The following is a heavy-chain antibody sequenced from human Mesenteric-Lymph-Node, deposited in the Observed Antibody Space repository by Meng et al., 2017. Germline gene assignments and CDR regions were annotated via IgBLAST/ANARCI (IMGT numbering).Heavy chain of an antibody. CDR1: AGSLSSSNW. V-gene: IGHV4-4*02. D-gene: IGHD2-2*01. CDR3: ASGRKYCSSTSCYGQFDY. Sequence: QRREPGPGLVKPSETLSLTCTVSAGSLSSSNWWSWVRQPPGKGLEWIGEIYHSGSTNYNPSLKSRVTISVDKSKNQFSLKLSSVTAADTAVYYCASGRKYCSSTSCYGQFDYWGQGTLVTVSS. CDR2: IYHSGST. J-gene: IGHJ4*02.